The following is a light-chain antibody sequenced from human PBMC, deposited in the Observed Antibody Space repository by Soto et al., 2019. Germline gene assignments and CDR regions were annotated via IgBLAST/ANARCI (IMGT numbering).Light chain of an antibody. CDR2: VAS. CDR1: QGISTC. J-gene: IGKJ5*01. V-gene: IGKV1D-12*01. Sequence: DIQMTQSPSSVSASVGDRVTITCRASQGISTCLAWYQQKPGKAPKLLISVASSLQSGVPLRFSGSGSGTDVTLTISSLQPEDFATYFCQQSYTPPIAVGQGTRLEIK. CDR3: QQSYTPPIA.